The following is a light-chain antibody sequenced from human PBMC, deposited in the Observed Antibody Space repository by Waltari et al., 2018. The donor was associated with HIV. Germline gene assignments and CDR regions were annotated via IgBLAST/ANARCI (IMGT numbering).Light chain of an antibody. V-gene: IGLV3-1*01. J-gene: IGLJ2*01. CDR3: QAWDSDTPKV. CDR1: KLGDKY. Sequence: SYELTQPPSVSVSPGQTASIPCSGDKLGDKYACWYQQKPGQSPVLVIYKDGKRPSGIPVRFSGVNSGNTATLTISGTQAMDEADYYCQAWDSDTPKVFGGGTKLTVL. CDR2: KDG.